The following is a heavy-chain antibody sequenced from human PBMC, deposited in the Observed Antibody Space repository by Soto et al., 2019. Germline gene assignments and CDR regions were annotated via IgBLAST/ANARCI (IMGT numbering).Heavy chain of an antibody. D-gene: IGHD5-18*01. CDR3: ARDPRYSYGTT. V-gene: IGHV1-3*01. J-gene: IGHJ5*02. Sequence: ASVKVSCKASGYTFTSYAMNWVRQAPGQRLEWMGWINAGNGNTKYSQKFQGRVTITRDTSASTAYMELSSLRSEDTAVYYCARDPRYSYGTTWGQGTLVTVSS. CDR1: GYTFTSYA. CDR2: INAGNGNT.